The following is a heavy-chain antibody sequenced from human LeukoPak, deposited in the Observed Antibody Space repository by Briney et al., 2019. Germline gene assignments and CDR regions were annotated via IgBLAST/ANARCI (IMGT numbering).Heavy chain of an antibody. D-gene: IGHD1-26*01. Sequence: NPSETLSLTCAVYGGSFSGYYWSWIRQPPGKGLEWIGEINHSGSTNYNPSLKSRVTISVDTSKNQFSLKLSSVTAADTAVYYCARRREGAPDYWGQGTLVTVSS. CDR1: GGSFSGYY. J-gene: IGHJ4*02. CDR2: INHSGST. V-gene: IGHV4-34*01. CDR3: ARRREGAPDY.